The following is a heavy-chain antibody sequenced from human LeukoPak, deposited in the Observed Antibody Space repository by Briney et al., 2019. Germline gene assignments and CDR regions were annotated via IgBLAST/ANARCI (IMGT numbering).Heavy chain of an antibody. CDR2: IYYSETT. Sequence: SETLSLTCTVSGGSIGTTNYYWGWLRQPPGKGREWFGSIYYSETTYDNPSLESRVTISIETSKNQFTLKLSAVTAADMAVYYCARQRADYFYYYVDVWGKGTTVTVS. V-gene: IGHV4-39*01. CDR1: GGSIGTTNYY. J-gene: IGHJ6*03. CDR3: ARQRADYFYYYVDV. D-gene: IGHD3-9*01.